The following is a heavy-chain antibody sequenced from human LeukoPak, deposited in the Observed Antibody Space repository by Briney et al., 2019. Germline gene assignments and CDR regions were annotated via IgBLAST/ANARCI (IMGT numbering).Heavy chain of an antibody. J-gene: IGHJ6*04. V-gene: IGHV4-39*02. CDR3: ARLLIASPSHYYYKDV. Sequence: KPSETLSLTCTVSGGSISSSSYYWSWIRQSPGKGLEWVGEINHSGRTYYNPSLKGRVTISFDTSKNHFSLKLTSVTAADTAVYYCARLLIASPSHYYYKDVWGKGTTVIVSS. D-gene: IGHD3-16*01. CDR1: GGSISSSSYY. CDR2: INHSGRT.